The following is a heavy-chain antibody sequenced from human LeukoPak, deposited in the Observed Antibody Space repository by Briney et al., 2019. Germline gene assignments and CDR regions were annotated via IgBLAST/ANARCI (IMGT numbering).Heavy chain of an antibody. J-gene: IGHJ4*02. Sequence: GASVKVSDKASGYTFTSYDINWVRQATGQGLGRMGWMNPNSGNTGYAQKFQGRVTMTRNTSISTAYMELRSLRSEDTAVYYCARGVGAVATAQWGQGTLVTVSS. CDR3: ARGVGAVATAQ. CDR2: MNPNSGNT. D-gene: IGHD5-12*01. V-gene: IGHV1-8*01. CDR1: GYTFTSYD.